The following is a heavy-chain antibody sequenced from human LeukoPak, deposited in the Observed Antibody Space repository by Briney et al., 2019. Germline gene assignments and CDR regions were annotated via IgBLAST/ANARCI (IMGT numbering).Heavy chain of an antibody. D-gene: IGHD2-21*02. CDR1: GGSFSGYY. V-gene: IGHV4-34*01. CDR3: ARSYCGGDCYSDPFDY. Sequence: SETLSLTCAVYGGSFSGYYWSWIRQPPGKGLEWIGEINHSGSTNYNPSLKSRVTISVDTSKNPFSLKLSSVTAANTAVYYCARSYCGGDCYSDPFDYWGQGTLVTVSS. J-gene: IGHJ4*02. CDR2: INHSGST.